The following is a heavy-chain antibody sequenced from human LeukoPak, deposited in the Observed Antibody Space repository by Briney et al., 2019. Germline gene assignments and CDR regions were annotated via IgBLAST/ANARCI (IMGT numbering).Heavy chain of an antibody. CDR3: ARSQNYYGSGDY. Sequence: SETLSLTCTVPGDSLSNGNYYWSWLRQPPGTALEWIGYIYYTGSTYYNPSLEGRVTISVDTSRNQFSVKLSSVTAADTAVYYCARSQNYYGSGDYWSQGTLVTVSS. V-gene: IGHV4-61*01. CDR2: IYYTGST. J-gene: IGHJ4*02. CDR1: GDSLSNGNYY. D-gene: IGHD3-10*01.